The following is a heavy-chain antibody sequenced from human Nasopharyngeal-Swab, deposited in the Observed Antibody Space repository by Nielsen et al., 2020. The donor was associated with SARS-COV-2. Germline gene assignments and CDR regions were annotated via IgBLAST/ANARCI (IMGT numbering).Heavy chain of an antibody. J-gene: IGHJ3*02. Sequence: SVFVFHWFLLHWVRQAPGKGLEWVSAIGTAGDPYYPGSVKGRFTISRENAKNSLYLQMNSLRAGDTAVYYCARARSVAGTGDDAFDIWGQGTMVTVSS. CDR1: VFVFHWFL. D-gene: IGHD6-19*01. V-gene: IGHV3-13*05. CDR3: ARARSVAGTGDDAFDI. CDR2: IGTAGDP.